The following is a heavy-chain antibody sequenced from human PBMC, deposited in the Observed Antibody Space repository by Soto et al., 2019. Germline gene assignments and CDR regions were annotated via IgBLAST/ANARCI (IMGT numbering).Heavy chain of an antibody. Sequence: VQLVQSGAEVKKLGSSVKVSCQASGGTFSSYAITWVRQAPGQGLERVGGIIPMFGTTNNAQKFQGRVTITAEEFTNTAYMELSSLRFEDTAIYYWAREEGAYSPGSGSYGGMDVWGQGTTVTVSS. CDR3: AREEGAYSPGSGSYGGMDV. CDR2: IIPMFGTT. V-gene: IGHV1-69*01. CDR1: GGTFSSYA. J-gene: IGHJ6*02. D-gene: IGHD3-10*01.